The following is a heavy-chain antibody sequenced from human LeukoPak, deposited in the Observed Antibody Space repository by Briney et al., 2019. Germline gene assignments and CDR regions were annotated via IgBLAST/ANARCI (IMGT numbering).Heavy chain of an antibody. D-gene: IGHD2-2*01. J-gene: IGHJ6*03. CDR3: ARSYCSSTSCYADHYYYYIDV. Sequence: SGGSLRLSCAASGFTFSTYAMNWVRQAPGQGLAWVAIISYDGRNKFYADSVKGRFTISRDDSQNTLYLQMNSLRPKDAAVYYCARSYCSSTSCYADHYYYYIDVWGKGTTVTVSS. V-gene: IGHV3-30*04. CDR2: ISYDGRNK. CDR1: GFTFSTYA.